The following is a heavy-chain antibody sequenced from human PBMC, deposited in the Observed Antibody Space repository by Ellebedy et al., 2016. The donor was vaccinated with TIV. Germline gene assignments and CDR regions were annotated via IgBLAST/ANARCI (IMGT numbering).Heavy chain of an antibody. Sequence: PGGSLRLSCEASGFTFSNHAMSWVRQAPGKGLEWVSAIRGSGGSTYYAESVKGRFTISRDNSKNTVYLQMNSLRADDTAVYYCARDLGSGWDLVYAFDAWGQGTMVTVSS. CDR3: ARDLGSGWDLVYAFDA. J-gene: IGHJ3*01. V-gene: IGHV3-23*01. CDR2: IRGSGGST. D-gene: IGHD6-19*01. CDR1: GFTFSNHA.